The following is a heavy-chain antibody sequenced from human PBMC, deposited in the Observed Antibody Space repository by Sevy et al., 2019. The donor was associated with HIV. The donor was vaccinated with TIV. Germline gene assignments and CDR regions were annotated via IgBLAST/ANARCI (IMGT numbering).Heavy chain of an antibody. CDR1: GFNFDTFW. Sequence: GGSLRLSCAASGFNFDTFWMGWVRQAPGRGLEWVASIDPRGKERDHLDSLKGRFTISRDNAKNSLYLEMHSLKAEDTALYYCVIVPWDVLVVPAATPSPWLDSWGQGTLVTVSS. CDR3: VIVPWDVLVVPAATPSPWLDS. D-gene: IGHD3-16*02. J-gene: IGHJ5*01. CDR2: IDPRGKER. V-gene: IGHV3-7*01.